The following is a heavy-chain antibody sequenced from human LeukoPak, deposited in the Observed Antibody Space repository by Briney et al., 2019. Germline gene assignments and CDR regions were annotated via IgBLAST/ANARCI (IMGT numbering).Heavy chain of an antibody. V-gene: IGHV3-48*03. J-gene: IGHJ6*04. Sequence: GGSLRLSCAASGFTFSSYEMNWVRQAPGKGLEWVSYISSSGSTIYYADSVKGRFTISRDNAKNSLYPQMDSLRAEDTAVYYCAELGITMIGGVWGKGTTVTISS. D-gene: IGHD3-10*02. CDR3: AELGITMIGGV. CDR2: ISSSGSTI. CDR1: GFTFSSYE.